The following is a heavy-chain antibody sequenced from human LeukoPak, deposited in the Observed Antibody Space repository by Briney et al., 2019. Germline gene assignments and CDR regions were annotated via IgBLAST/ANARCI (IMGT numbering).Heavy chain of an antibody. D-gene: IGHD1-26*01. CDR3: AKDRRGIVRARLEGDY. J-gene: IGHJ4*02. V-gene: IGHV3-33*06. Sequence: GGSLRLSCAASGFTFSSYGMHWVRQAPGKGLEWVAVIWYDGSNKYYADSVKGRFTISRDNSKNTLYLQMNSLRAEDTAVYYCAKDRRGIVRARLEGDYWGQGTLVTVSS. CDR2: IWYDGSNK. CDR1: GFTFSSYG.